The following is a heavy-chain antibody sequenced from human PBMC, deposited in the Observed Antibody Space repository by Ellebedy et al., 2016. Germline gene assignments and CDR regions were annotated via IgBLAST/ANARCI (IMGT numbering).Heavy chain of an antibody. CDR2: ISGSGGST. CDR3: AKDPSSGWGFANWYFDL. CDR1: GFTFSSYA. J-gene: IGHJ2*01. V-gene: IGHV3-23*01. D-gene: IGHD6-19*01. Sequence: GESLKISCAASGFTFSSYAMSWVRQAPGKGLEWVSGISGSGGSTYYADSVKGRFTISRDNSNNTLYLQMNSLRAEDTAVYYCAKDPSSGWGFANWYFDLWGRGTLVTVSS.